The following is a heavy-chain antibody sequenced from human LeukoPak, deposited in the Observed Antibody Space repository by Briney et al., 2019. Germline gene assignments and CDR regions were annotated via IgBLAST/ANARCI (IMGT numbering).Heavy chain of an antibody. J-gene: IGHJ4*02. D-gene: IGHD6-13*01. CDR3: ARQLAAAGHFDY. V-gene: IGHV4-39*01. CDR1: GGSISSSIYY. CDR2: IYYSGSP. Sequence: PSETLSLTCTVSGGSISSSIYYRGWIRQPPGKGLEWIGRIYYSGSPYYNPSLKSRVTISVDTSKNQFSLKLSSVTAADTAVYYCARQLAAAGHFDYWGQGTLVTVSS.